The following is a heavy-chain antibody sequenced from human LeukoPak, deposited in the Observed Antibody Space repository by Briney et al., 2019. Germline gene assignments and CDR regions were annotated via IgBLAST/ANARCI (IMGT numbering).Heavy chain of an antibody. CDR1: GYSFTSYW. CDR3: ASIYGSGSQRDDAFDI. Sequence: GESLKISCKGSGYSFTSYWIGWVRQMPGKGLEWMGIIYPGDSGTRYSPSFQGQVTISADKSISTAYLQWSSLEASDTAMYYCASIYGSGSQRDDAFDIWGQGTMVTVSS. D-gene: IGHD3-10*01. CDR2: IYPGDSGT. J-gene: IGHJ3*02. V-gene: IGHV5-51*01.